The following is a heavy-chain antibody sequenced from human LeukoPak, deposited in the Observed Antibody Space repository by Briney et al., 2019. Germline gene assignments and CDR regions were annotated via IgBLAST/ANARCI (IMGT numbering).Heavy chain of an antibody. J-gene: IGHJ5*02. CDR2: ISAYNGNT. D-gene: IGHD6-6*01. Sequence: ASVKVSCKASGYTFTSYGISWVRQAPGQGLEWMGWISAYNGNTNYAQKLQGRVTMTTDTSTSTAYMELRSLRSDDTAVYCCARGTRSIAARPVWFDPWGQGTLVTVSS. CDR3: ARGTRSIAARPVWFDP. CDR1: GYTFTSYG. V-gene: IGHV1-18*01.